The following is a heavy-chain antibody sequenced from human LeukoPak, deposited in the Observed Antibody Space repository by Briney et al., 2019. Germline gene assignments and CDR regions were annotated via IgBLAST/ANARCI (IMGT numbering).Heavy chain of an antibody. CDR3: AKMGGGSSRYFDY. V-gene: IGHV3-23*01. CDR2: IIVVSVST. D-gene: IGHD6-13*01. CDR1: GFTFSTYV. J-gene: IGHJ4*02. Sequence: RFLMLSCATTGFTFSTYVMSWVRQAPGKGLDWVSAIIVVSVSTYYADSVKGPFTISRDNSKNTLYLQMNSLRAEDTAVYYCAKMGGGSSRYFDYWGQGTLDTLSS.